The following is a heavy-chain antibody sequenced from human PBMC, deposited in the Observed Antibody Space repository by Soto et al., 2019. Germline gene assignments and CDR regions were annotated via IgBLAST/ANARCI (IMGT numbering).Heavy chain of an antibody. Sequence: QAQLVQSGAEVRKPWASVKVSCKASGYTFYSHSISWVRQAPGQGLEWMGRINADYGNTQYAQKFRGRVTMTTDTSTTTVDMELTNLRSDDTAVYYCARCIQGDYYYGMDVWGQGTTVTVSS. CDR1: GYTFYSHS. J-gene: IGHJ6*02. V-gene: IGHV1-18*01. CDR3: ARCIQGDYYYGMDV. CDR2: INADYGNT. D-gene: IGHD5-18*01.